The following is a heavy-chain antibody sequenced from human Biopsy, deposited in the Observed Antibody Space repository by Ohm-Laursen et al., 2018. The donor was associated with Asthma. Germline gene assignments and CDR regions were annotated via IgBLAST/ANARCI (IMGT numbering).Heavy chain of an antibody. CDR2: IKHDGSEK. CDR1: GFTFGDYC. CDR3: ARTFHFWSPYHAEHYQL. V-gene: IGHV3-7*01. D-gene: IGHD3-3*01. J-gene: IGHJ1*01. Sequence: SLRLSRAASGFTFGDYCMSWVRQVPGQGLERVANIKHDGSEKNHVDSLKGRFTISRDNAKNLLFLQMNSLRAEDTAVYYCARTFHFWSPYHAEHYQLWGQGTLVTVSS.